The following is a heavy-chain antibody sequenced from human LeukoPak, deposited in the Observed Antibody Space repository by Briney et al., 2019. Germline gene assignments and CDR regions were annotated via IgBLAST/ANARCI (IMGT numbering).Heavy chain of an antibody. CDR1: GFTFSSYA. D-gene: IGHD3-3*01. CDR3: AREALITIFGVVIHPYYFDY. J-gene: IGHJ4*02. V-gene: IGHV3-30-3*01. Sequence: PGGSLRLSCAASGFTFSSYAMHWVRQAPGKGLEWVAVISYDGSNKYYADSVKGRFTISRDNSKNTLYLQMNSLRAEDTAVYYCAREALITIFGVVIHPYYFDYWGQGTLVTVPS. CDR2: ISYDGSNK.